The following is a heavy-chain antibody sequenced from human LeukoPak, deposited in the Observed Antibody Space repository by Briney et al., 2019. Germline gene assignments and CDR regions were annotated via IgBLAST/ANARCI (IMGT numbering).Heavy chain of an antibody. V-gene: IGHV3-48*01. Sequence: PGGALRHSCAASGFNFIDYIMNGVRQAPGRGLEGISYIGISSGNTKYADSVKGRFTISRDKARNSLYLQMNSLRVEDTAVYYCARDHRSAFDNWGHGTLVTVSS. CDR2: IGISSGNT. CDR1: GFNFIDYI. CDR3: ARDHRSAFDN. J-gene: IGHJ4*01.